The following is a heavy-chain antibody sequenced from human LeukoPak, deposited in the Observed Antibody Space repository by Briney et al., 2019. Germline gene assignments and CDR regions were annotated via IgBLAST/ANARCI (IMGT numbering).Heavy chain of an antibody. CDR3: AREASVRAAAGTSVAFDI. CDR1: GGSISSGDYS. CDR2: IYHSGST. J-gene: IGHJ3*02. Sequence: SETLSLTCAVSGGSISSGDYSWSWIRQPPGKGLEWIGYIYHSGSTYYNPSLKSRVTISVDTSKNQFSLKLSSVTAADTAVYYCAREASVRAAAGTSVAFDIWGQGTMVTVSS. D-gene: IGHD6-13*01. V-gene: IGHV4-30-2*01.